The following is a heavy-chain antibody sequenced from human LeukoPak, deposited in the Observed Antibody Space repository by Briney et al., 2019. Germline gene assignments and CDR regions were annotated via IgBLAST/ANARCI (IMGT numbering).Heavy chain of an antibody. J-gene: IGHJ4*02. CDR1: GYTFTSYA. CDR2: INAGNGNT. V-gene: IGHV1-3*01. CDR3: ARGGGSSSSVFDY. Sequence: ASVKVSCKASGYTFTSYAIHWVRQAPGQRLEWMGWINAGNGNTKYSQKFQGRVTITRDTSASTAYMELSGLRSEDTAVFYCARGGGSSSSVFDYWGQGTLVTVPS. D-gene: IGHD6-6*01.